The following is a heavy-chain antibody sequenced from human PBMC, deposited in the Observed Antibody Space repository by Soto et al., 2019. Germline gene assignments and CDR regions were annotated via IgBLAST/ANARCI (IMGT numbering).Heavy chain of an antibody. CDR3: ARSRSITIFGVVIHNYYYGMDV. V-gene: IGHV1-46*01. CDR2: INPSGGST. J-gene: IGHJ6*02. D-gene: IGHD3-3*01. CDR1: GYTFTSYY. Sequence: GASVKVSCKASGYTFTSYYMHWVRQAPGQGLEWMGIINPSGGSTSYAQKFQGRVTMTRDTSTSTVYMELSSLRSEDTAVYYCARSRSITIFGVVIHNYYYGMDVWGQGTTVTVSS.